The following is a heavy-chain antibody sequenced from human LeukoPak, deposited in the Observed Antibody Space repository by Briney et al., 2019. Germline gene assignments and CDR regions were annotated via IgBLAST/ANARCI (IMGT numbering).Heavy chain of an antibody. CDR3: ARKSIAARKFDY. V-gene: IGHV1-2*02. D-gene: IGHD6-6*01. CDR1: GSTFTGYY. Sequence: ASVKLSCKASGSTFTGYYMHWVRQAPGQGPEWRGWINLNSCGTNYAQKFQGRVTMSRYTSVSTAYRELSRLRSDDTAVYFCARKSIAARKFDYWGEGTLVTASS. CDR2: INLNSCGT. J-gene: IGHJ4*02.